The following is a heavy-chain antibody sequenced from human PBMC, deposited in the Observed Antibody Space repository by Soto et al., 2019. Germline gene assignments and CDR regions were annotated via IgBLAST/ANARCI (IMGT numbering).Heavy chain of an antibody. V-gene: IGHV4-59*01. CDR2: IYYSGST. D-gene: IGHD2-21*01. J-gene: IGHJ4*02. CDR3: ARDPCILWCGELDY. CDR1: GGSISSYY. Sequence: SETLSLTCTVSGGSISSYYWSWIRQPPGKGLEWIGYIYYSGSTNYNPSLKSRVTISVDTSKNQFSLKLSSVTAADTAVYYWARDPCILWCGELDYWGQGTLVTVSS.